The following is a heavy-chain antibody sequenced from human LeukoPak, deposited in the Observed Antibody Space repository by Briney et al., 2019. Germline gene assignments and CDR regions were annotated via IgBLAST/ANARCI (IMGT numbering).Heavy chain of an antibody. D-gene: IGHD5-12*01. J-gene: IGHJ4*02. V-gene: IGHV4-59*01. CDR3: ARDHKYGGYADY. CDR2: IYYSGAT. Sequence: PSETLSLTCTVSGGSISNYYWSWIRQPPGKGLEWVGYIYYSGATNYNPSLESRVTISVDTSKNQFSLQLSSVTAADTAVYYCARDHKYGGYADYWGQGTLSPSPQ. CDR1: GGSISNYY.